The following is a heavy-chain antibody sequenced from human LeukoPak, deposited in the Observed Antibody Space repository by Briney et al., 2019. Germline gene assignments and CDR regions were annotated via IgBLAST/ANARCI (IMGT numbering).Heavy chain of an antibody. CDR1: GGSISNYY. D-gene: IGHD6-25*01. J-gene: IGHJ3*02. CDR2: AYYSGST. V-gene: IGHV4-59*01. Sequence: SETLSLTCTVSGGSISNYYWNWIRQPPGKGLEWIGYAYYSGSTTYNPSLKSRVTISVDTSKNQFSLKLSSVTAADTAVYYCASARLGSGLEGAFDIWGQGTMVTVSS. CDR3: ASARLGSGLEGAFDI.